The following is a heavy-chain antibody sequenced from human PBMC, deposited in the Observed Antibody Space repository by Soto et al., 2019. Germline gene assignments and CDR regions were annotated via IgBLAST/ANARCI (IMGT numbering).Heavy chain of an antibody. CDR2: TYYRSKWYN. D-gene: IGHD3-22*01. J-gene: IGHJ4*02. CDR1: GDSVSSNSAA. CDR3: AKGSSGYYDTFDF. V-gene: IGHV6-1*01. Sequence: SQTLSLTCAISGDSVSSNSAAWNWIRQSPSRGLEWLGRTYYRSKWYNDYAVSVKSRITINPDTSKNQFSLQMNSLRAEDTAVYYCAKGSSGYYDTFDFWGQGALVTVSS.